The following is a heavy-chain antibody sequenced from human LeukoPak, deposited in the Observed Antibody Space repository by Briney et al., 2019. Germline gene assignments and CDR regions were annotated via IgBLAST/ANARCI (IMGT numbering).Heavy chain of an antibody. J-gene: IGHJ3*01. D-gene: IGHD2-15*01. V-gene: IGHV3-23*01. CDR2: ISGSGGST. CDR1: GYDFSGYT. CDR3: AKDGCSGGSCYSSAPAFDL. Sequence: GGSLRLSCVASGYDFSGYTFTWVRQAPGKGLEWVSAISGSGGSTYYADSVKGRFTISRDNSKNTLYLQMNSLRAEDTAVYYCAKDGCSGGSCYSSAPAFDLWGQGTMVTVSS.